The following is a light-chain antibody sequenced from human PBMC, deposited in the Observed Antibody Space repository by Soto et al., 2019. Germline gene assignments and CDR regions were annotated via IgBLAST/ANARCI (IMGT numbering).Light chain of an antibody. CDR1: QSVSSN. CDR2: GAS. J-gene: IGKJ2*01. V-gene: IGKV3-15*01. CDR3: QQYNHWPPYT. Sequence: EIVSTQSPCTLSFSPWERSTLSFSAIQSVSSNYLAWYQQKPGQAPRLLIYGASTRATGIPARFSGSGSGTEFTLTISSLQSEDFAVYYCQQYNHWPPYTFGQGTKVDIK.